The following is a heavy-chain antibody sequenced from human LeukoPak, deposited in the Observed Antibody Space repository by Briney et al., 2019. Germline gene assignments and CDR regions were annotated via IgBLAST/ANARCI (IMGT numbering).Heavy chain of an antibody. J-gene: IGHJ4*02. CDR2: IYYGGST. Sequence: PSETLSLTCTVSGGSISSYYWSWIRQPPGKGLEWIGYIYYGGSTNYNPSLKSRVTISVDTSKNQFSLKLSSVTAADTAVYYCARIQTYYDFWSGYYTDYYFDYWGQGTLVTVSS. V-gene: IGHV4-59*01. CDR3: ARIQTYYDFWSGYYTDYYFDY. CDR1: GGSISSYY. D-gene: IGHD3-3*01.